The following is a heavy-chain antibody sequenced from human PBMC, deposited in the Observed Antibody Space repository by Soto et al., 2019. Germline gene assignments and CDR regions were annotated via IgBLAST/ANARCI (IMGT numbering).Heavy chain of an antibody. J-gene: IGHJ6*02. V-gene: IGHV1-69*12. CDR1: GGTFRTSA. CDR3: ARDKDRQQLGGNYYYIMDV. Sequence: QVPLVQSGPEVKKPGSSVRVSCKTSGGTFRTSAISWVRQAPGQGLEWMGGIMPVFSTPDYAQKFQGRVTITADESTSTAYMELSSLRSEDTAVYYCARDKDRQQLGGNYYYIMDVWGQGTTVTVSS. D-gene: IGHD3-3*02. CDR2: IMPVFSTP.